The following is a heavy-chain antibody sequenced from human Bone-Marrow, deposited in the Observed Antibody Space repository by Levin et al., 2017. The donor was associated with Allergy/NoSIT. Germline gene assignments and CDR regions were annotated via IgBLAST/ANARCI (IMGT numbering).Heavy chain of an antibody. Sequence: SETLSLTCTVSGGSFSSHYCSWIRQSPGKGLEWIGYIDDSGSTKCNPSLKSRVTMSLDTSKNQFSLKLNSVTAADTAVYFCAREGNCSGGTCYDYWGQGTLVTVSS. CDR1: GGSFSSHY. D-gene: IGHD2-15*01. CDR3: AREGNCSGGTCYDY. CDR2: IDDSGST. J-gene: IGHJ4*02. V-gene: IGHV4-59*11.